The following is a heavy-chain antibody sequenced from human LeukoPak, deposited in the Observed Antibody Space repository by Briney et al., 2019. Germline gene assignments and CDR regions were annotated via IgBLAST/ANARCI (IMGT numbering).Heavy chain of an antibody. J-gene: IGHJ4*02. Sequence: ETLSLTCTVSGGSISSYYWSWIRQPPGKGLEWIGNIYDRGSTKYNPSLKSRVTISVDTSKNQFSLRLSSVTAADTAVYYCARGRTSDNWGQGTLVTVSS. CDR2: IYDRGST. V-gene: IGHV4-59*01. CDR1: GGSISSYY. CDR3: ARGRTSDN.